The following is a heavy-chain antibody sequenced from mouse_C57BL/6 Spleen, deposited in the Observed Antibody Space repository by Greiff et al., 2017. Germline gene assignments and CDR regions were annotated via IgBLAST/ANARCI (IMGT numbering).Heavy chain of an antibody. CDR2: IDPSDSYT. D-gene: IGHD2-3*01. Sequence: QVQLKQSGAELVMPGASVKLSCKASGYTFTSYWMHWVKQRPGQGLEWIGEIDPSDSYTNYNQKFKGKSTLTVDKSSSTAYMQLSSLTSEDSAVYYCARKGDGYPLDFDVWGTGTTVTVSS. V-gene: IGHV1-69*01. CDR1: GYTFTSYW. J-gene: IGHJ1*03. CDR3: ARKGDGYPLDFDV.